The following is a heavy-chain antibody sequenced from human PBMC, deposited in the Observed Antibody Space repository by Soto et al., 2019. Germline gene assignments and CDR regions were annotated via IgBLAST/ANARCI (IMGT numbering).Heavy chain of an antibody. CDR2: SSPNSGGT. Sequence: QVQLVQSGAEVKKPGASVKVSCKASGYPFSGYYIHWVRQAPGQGLEWMGGSSPNSGGTNYAQKFQGRVTMTTDTSISTAYMELSRLTSDDTAVYYCASVHYDAAGVDYWGQGTLVTVSS. J-gene: IGHJ4*02. D-gene: IGHD3-16*01. CDR3: ASVHYDAAGVDY. CDR1: GYPFSGYY. V-gene: IGHV1-2*02.